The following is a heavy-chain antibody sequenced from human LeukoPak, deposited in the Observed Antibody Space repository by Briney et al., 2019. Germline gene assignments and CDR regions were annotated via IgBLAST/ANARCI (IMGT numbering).Heavy chain of an antibody. CDR3: ARAVGGSSGYYRRYYYYTDV. J-gene: IGHJ6*03. Sequence: GASVKVSCKASGYTFTSYGISWVRQAPGQGLEWMGWISAYNGNTNYAQKLQGRVTMTTDTSTSTAYMELRSLRSDDTAVYYCARAVGGSSGYYRRYYYYTDVWGKGTTVTVSS. CDR1: GYTFTSYG. CDR2: ISAYNGNT. V-gene: IGHV1-18*01. D-gene: IGHD3-22*01.